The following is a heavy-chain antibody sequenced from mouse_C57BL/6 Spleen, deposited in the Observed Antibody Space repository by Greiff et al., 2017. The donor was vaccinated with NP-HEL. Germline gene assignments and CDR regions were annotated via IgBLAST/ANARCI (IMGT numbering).Heavy chain of an antibody. D-gene: IGHD4-1*01. CDR2: INPNNGGT. CDR1: GYTFTDYY. CDR3: ASLTPAWFAY. Sequence: EVQLQQSGPELVKPGASVKISCKASGYTFTDYYMNWVKQSHGKSLEWIGDINPNNGGTSYNQKFKGKATLTVDKSSSTAYMELRSLTSEDSAVYYCASLTPAWFAYWGQGTLVTVSA. V-gene: IGHV1-26*01. J-gene: IGHJ3*01.